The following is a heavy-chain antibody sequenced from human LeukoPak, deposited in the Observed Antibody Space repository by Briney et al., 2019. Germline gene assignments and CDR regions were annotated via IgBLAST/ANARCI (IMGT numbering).Heavy chain of an antibody. CDR1: GGTFNSYA. CDR3: ARTRTWAYCSSTSCYAPFDY. CDR2: IIPVFGTA. J-gene: IGHJ4*02. D-gene: IGHD2-2*01. V-gene: IGHV1-69*05. Sequence: ASVKVSCKASGGTFNSYAITWVRQAPGQGLEWMGGIIPVFGTANYAQKFQGRVTITTDESTSTAYMELSSLTSEDTAVYYCARTRTWAYCSSTSCYAPFDYWGQGTLVTVSS.